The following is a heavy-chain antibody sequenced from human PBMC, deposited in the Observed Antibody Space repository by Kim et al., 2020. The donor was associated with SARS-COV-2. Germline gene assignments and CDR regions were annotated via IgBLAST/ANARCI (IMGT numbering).Heavy chain of an antibody. CDR2: ST. V-gene: IGHV4-61*07. CDR3: ARLRNWFDP. J-gene: IGHJ5*02. Sequence: STTYNPSLKLLVTISVDTSKNQFSLKLGSVTAADPAVYYCARLRNWFDPWGQGTLVTVSS.